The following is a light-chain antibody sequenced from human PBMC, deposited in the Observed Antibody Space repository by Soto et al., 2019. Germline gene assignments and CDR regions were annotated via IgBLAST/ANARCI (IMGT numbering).Light chain of an antibody. CDR3: AAWDDSLRGYV. J-gene: IGLJ1*01. V-gene: IGLV1-44*01. CDR2: YDN. Sequence: QSVLTQPPSASGTPGQRVTISCSGSNSNIGSNTVNWYQQLPGTAPKLLIYYDNLRPSGVPDRISGSKSATSASLALSGLRSEDEADYYCAAWDDSLRGYVFGTGTKVTVL. CDR1: NSNIGSNT.